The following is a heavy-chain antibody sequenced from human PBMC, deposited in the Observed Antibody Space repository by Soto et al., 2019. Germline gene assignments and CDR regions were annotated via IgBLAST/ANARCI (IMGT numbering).Heavy chain of an antibody. V-gene: IGHV4-39*01. Sequence: SETLSLTCSVSGGSISSSSYYWGWIRQPPGKGLEWIGSIYYSGSTYYNPSLKSRVTISIDKSKNQFSLKLSSLTAADTAVYYCARLEGLATISYYFDFWGQGTLVTVSS. CDR2: IYYSGST. J-gene: IGHJ4*02. CDR1: GGSISSSSYY. CDR3: ARLEGLATISYYFDF. D-gene: IGHD3-9*01.